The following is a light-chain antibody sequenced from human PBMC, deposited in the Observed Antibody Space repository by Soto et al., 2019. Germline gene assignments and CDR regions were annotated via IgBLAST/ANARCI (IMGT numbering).Light chain of an antibody. V-gene: IGKV1-39*01. CDR2: AAS. CDR1: QNIYSY. J-gene: IGKJ2*01. CDR3: QQSYSRPYT. Sequence: DIQMTQSPSSLSASVGDTVIISCRGSQNIYSYLNWYHQKPGKAPKLLIHAASSLQSGVPSRFSGSGSGTDFTLTISSLQPEDFATFYCQQSYSRPYTFGQGTKLEIK.